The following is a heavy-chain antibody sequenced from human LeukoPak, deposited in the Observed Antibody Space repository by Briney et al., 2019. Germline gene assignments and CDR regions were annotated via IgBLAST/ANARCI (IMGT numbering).Heavy chain of an antibody. J-gene: IGHJ4*02. CDR3: ARAGYSSGWTYFDY. CDR2: INHSGST. CDR1: GGSFSGYY. V-gene: IGHV4-34*01. D-gene: IGHD6-19*01. Sequence: SETLSLTCAVHGGSFSGYYWSWIRQPPGKGLEWIGEINHSGSTNYNPSLKSRVTISVDTSKNRFSLKLSSVTAADTAVYYCARAGYSSGWTYFDYWGQGTLVTVSS.